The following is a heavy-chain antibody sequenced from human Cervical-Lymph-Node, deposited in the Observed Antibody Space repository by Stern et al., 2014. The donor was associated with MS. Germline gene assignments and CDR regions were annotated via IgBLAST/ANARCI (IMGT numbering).Heavy chain of an antibody. D-gene: IGHD3-22*01. Sequence: DQLVQSGAEVKEPGESLKISCKGSGYTFTHYWIAWVRQMPGKGLEWMGIIYPADSDLRYSPSFQGQVTISADRSFNTIYLQWSSLEASDTAMYYCARHYYYDSSGYLDYWGQGTLVTVSS. CDR1: GYTFTHYW. CDR3: ARHYYYDSSGYLDY. CDR2: IYPADSDL. V-gene: IGHV5-51*01. J-gene: IGHJ4*02.